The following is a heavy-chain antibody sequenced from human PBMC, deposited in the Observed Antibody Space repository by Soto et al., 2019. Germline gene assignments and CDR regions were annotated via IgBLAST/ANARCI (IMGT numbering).Heavy chain of an antibody. J-gene: IGHJ5*02. CDR1: GGTFSSYA. V-gene: IGHV1-69*01. CDR2: IIPIFGTA. CDR3: ARGKTYYDFWSVARGSLWYNLFDP. D-gene: IGHD3-3*01. Sequence: QVQLVQSGAEVKKPGSSVKVSCKASGGTFSSYAISWVRQAPGQGLEWMGGIIPIFGTANYAQKFQGRVTITADESTSTAYMELSSLRAEDTAVYYCARGKTYYDFWSVARGSLWYNLFDPWGQGTLVTVSS.